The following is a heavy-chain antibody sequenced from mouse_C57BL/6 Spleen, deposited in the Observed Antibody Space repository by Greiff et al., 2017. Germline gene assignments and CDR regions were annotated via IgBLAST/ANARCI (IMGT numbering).Heavy chain of an antibody. Sequence: VKLQQSGAELVKPGASVKLSCKASGYTFTEYTINWVKQRSGQGLEWIGWFYPGSGGILYNEKFKDKATLTADKSSSTVYMELSRLTSEDSAVYYCASHEGRFYDGCLYAMDYWGQGTSVTVSS. J-gene: IGHJ4*01. CDR1: GYTFTEYT. CDR3: ASHEGRFYDGCLYAMDY. V-gene: IGHV1-62-2*01. D-gene: IGHD2-3*01. CDR2: FYPGSGGI.